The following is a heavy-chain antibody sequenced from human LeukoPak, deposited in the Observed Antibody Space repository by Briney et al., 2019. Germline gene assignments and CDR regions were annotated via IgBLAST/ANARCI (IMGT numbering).Heavy chain of an antibody. D-gene: IGHD1-26*01. CDR2: ISSSSSTI. CDR1: GFTFSTYS. CDR3: ARDSIVGASTDFDY. J-gene: IGHJ4*02. Sequence: GGSLRLSCAASGFTFSTYSMNWARQAPGKGLEWVSYISSSSSTIYYADSLKGRFTISRDNAKNSLYLQMNSLRDEDTAVYYCARDSIVGASTDFDYWGQGTLVTVSS. V-gene: IGHV3-48*02.